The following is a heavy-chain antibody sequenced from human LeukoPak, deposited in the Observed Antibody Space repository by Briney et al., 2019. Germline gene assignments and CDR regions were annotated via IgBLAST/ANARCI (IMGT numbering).Heavy chain of an antibody. D-gene: IGHD3-10*01. V-gene: IGHV1-18*01. J-gene: IGHJ4*02. Sequence: ASVKVSCKASGYTFTSYGISWVRHAPGQGLEWMGWISAYNGNTNYAQKLKGRVNMTTDTATSTAYVELRSLRSDDTAVYYCARAFWFGEFLDDWGQGTLVTVSS. CDR3: ARAFWFGEFLDD. CDR2: ISAYNGNT. CDR1: GYTFTSYG.